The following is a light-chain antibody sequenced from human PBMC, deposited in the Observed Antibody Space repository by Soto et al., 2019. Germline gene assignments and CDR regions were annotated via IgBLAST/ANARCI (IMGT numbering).Light chain of an antibody. Sequence: VLTQPPSASGTPGQTVTISCSGSYSNVGANPVSWYQQVPGRAPQLLIYSNNQRPAGVPGRFSGSRSDTSASLSISGLQSADEAEYYCSSYTGSSTLYVFGTGTKVTVL. CDR2: SNN. J-gene: IGLJ1*01. V-gene: IGLV1-44*01. CDR3: SSYTGSSTLYV. CDR1: YSNVGANP.